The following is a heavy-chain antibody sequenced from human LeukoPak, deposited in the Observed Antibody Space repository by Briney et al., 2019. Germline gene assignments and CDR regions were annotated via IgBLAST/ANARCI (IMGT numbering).Heavy chain of an antibody. Sequence: GGSLRLXCAASGFTFSSYAMSWVRQAPGKGLEWVSAISGSGGSTYYADSVKGRFTISRDNSKNTLHLQMNSLRAEDTAVYYCANGRESFDYWGQGTLVTVSS. CDR3: ANGRESFDY. CDR2: ISGSGGST. CDR1: GFTFSSYA. V-gene: IGHV3-23*01. J-gene: IGHJ4*02.